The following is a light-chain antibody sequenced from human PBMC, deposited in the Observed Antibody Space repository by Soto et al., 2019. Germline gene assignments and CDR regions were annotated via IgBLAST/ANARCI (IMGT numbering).Light chain of an antibody. CDR2: DVS. Sequence: QSVLTQPASVSGSPGQSITISCTGTISDVGGYNYVSWYQQHPGKAPKLMIFDVSNRPSGVSNRFSGSKSGYTASLTISGLQAEDEADYYCSSYTSSRTYVFGNGTKVTV. V-gene: IGLV2-14*03. CDR1: ISDVGGYNY. CDR3: SSYTSSRTYV. J-gene: IGLJ1*01.